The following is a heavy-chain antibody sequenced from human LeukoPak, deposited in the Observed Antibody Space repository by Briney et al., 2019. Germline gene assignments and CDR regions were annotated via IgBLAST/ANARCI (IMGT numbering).Heavy chain of an antibody. J-gene: IGHJ4*02. CDR1: GFTFTSYG. CDR2: ISYDGSNT. Sequence: GGSLRLSCAASGFTFTSYGIHWVRQAPGKGLEWVAFISYDGSNTYYADSVKGRFTISRDNSKNTLYQQMNSLIGEDTAVYYCAKDLYNSGWYPTTFDYWGQGILVTVSS. CDR3: AKDLYNSGWYPTTFDY. V-gene: IGHV3-30*02. D-gene: IGHD6-19*01.